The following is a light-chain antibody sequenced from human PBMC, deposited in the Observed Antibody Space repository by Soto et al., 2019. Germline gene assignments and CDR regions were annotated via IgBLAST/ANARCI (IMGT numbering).Light chain of an antibody. CDR1: SSNIGNNF. J-gene: IGLJ3*02. CDR2: SDD. CDR3: STWDASLSGRV. V-gene: IGLV1-47*02. Sequence: QSVLTQPPSASGTPGQTVTISCSGASSNIGNNFVSWYQQVPGTAPKLLIYSDDQRPSGVPDRVSGSKSGTSASLAISGLRSEDEPDYYCSTWDASLSGRVFGGGTKVTVL.